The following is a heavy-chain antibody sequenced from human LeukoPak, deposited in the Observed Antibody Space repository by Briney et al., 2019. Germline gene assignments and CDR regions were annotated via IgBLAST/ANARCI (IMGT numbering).Heavy chain of an antibody. CDR2: IYYSGST. J-gene: IGHJ3*02. D-gene: IGHD6-13*01. CDR3: ARSRGSSSWYRDAFDI. Sequence: SETLSLTCTVSGGSISSSSYYWGWIRQPPGKGLEWIGSIYYSGSTYYNPSLKSRVTMSVDTSKNQFSLKLSSVTAADTAVYYCARSRGSSSWYRDAFDIWGQGTMVTVSS. CDR1: GGSISSSSYY. V-gene: IGHV4-39*07.